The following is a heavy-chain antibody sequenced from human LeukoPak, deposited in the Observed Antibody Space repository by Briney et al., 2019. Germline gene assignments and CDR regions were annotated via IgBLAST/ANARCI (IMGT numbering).Heavy chain of an antibody. Sequence: ASVKVSCKASRYTFTSYYMHWVRQAPAQGLEWMGIINPSGGSTSYAQKFQGRVTMTRDMSTSTDYMELSSLRSEDTAVYYCARDNSMEDTAWWFDPWGQGTLVIVSS. CDR2: INPSGGST. CDR1: RYTFTSYY. CDR3: ARDNSMEDTAWWFDP. D-gene: IGHD1-1*01. J-gene: IGHJ5*02. V-gene: IGHV1-46*01.